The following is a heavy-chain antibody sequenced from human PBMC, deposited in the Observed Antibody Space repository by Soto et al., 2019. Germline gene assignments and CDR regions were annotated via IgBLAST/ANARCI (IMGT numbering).Heavy chain of an antibody. J-gene: IGHJ3*02. V-gene: IGHV4-59*01. CDR2: IYYSGST. Sequence: SETLSLTCTVSGGSINSYYWSWIRQPPGKGLEWIGYIYYSGSTNYNPSLKSRVTISIDTSKNQFSLKLSSVTAADTAVYYCARFNYGVGDFDTLGQGTMVTV. CDR3: ARFNYGVGDFDT. CDR1: GGSINSYY. D-gene: IGHD4-17*01.